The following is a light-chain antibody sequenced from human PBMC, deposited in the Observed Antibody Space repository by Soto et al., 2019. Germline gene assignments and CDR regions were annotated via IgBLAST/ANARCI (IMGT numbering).Light chain of an antibody. CDR1: ESVSSSH. V-gene: IGKV3-20*01. CDR3: QQYVCSQT. J-gene: IGKJ1*01. Sequence: EIVLTQSPDTLSLSPGEGATLSCRASESVSSSHLAWYQQKPGQAPRLLIYSASSRATGIPDRFSGSGSGTDFTLTISRLEPEDFAVYYCQQYVCSQTFGQGTRVEIK. CDR2: SAS.